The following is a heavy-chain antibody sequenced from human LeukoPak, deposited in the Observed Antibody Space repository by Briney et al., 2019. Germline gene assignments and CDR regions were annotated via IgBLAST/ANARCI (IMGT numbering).Heavy chain of an antibody. Sequence: GASVRVSCKASGYTFTSYDINWVRQATGQGLEWMGWMNPNSGNTGYAQKFQGRVTITRNTSISTAYMELSSLRSEDTAVYYCARTYYDFWSGYYTLGGYYYYYMDVWGKGTTVTVSS. V-gene: IGHV1-8*03. CDR1: GYTFTSYD. CDR3: ARTYYDFWSGYYTLGGYYYYYMDV. CDR2: MNPNSGNT. D-gene: IGHD3-3*01. J-gene: IGHJ6*03.